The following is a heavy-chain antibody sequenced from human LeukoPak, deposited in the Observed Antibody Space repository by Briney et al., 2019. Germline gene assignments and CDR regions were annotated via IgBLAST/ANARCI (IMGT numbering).Heavy chain of an antibody. V-gene: IGHV1-69*05. CDR2: IIPIFGTA. CDR1: GGTFSSYA. J-gene: IGHJ6*03. CDR3: ASGTVTLYYYYYYMDV. Sequence: SVKVSCKASGGTFSSYAISWVRQAPGQGLEWMGGIIPIFGTANYAQKFQGRVTTTTDESTSTAYMELSSLRSEDTAVYYCASGTVTLYYYYYYMDVWGKGTTVTVSS. D-gene: IGHD4-11*01.